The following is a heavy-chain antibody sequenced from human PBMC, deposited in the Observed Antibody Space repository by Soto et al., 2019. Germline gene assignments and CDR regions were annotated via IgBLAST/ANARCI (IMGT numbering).Heavy chain of an antibody. Sequence: QVQLVESGGGVVQPGRSLRLSCAASGFTFSSYAMHWVRQAPGKGLEWVAVISYDGSNKYYADSVKGRFTISRDNSKNTLYLQMYSLRAEDTAVYYCARDPGGTDFAEWTYYFDYWGQGTLVTVSS. D-gene: IGHD3-3*01. J-gene: IGHJ4*02. CDR2: ISYDGSNK. V-gene: IGHV3-30-3*01. CDR1: GFTFSSYA. CDR3: ARDPGGTDFAEWTYYFDY.